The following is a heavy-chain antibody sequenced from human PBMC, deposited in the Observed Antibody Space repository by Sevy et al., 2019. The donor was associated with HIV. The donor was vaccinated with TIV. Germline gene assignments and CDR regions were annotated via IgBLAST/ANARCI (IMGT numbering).Heavy chain of an antibody. J-gene: IGHJ6*02. V-gene: IGHV3-30-3*01. CDR3: ARPRANYVDHYFFYDMDV. CDR2: ISYDGSDT. Sequence: GGSLRLSCAASGFAFSNYYAMHWVRQAPGKGLEWVALISYDGSDTYYADSVKGRFTVSRDNFKNTLFLQMNSLTTEDTAVYYCARPRANYVDHYFFYDMDVWGQGTTVTVSS. D-gene: IGHD4-17*01. CDR1: GFAFSNYYA.